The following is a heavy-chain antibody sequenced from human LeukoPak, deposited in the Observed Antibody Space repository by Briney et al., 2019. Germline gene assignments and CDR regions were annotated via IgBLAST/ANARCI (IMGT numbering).Heavy chain of an antibody. J-gene: IGHJ4*02. CDR2: INSDGSST. V-gene: IGHV3-74*01. D-gene: IGHD3-22*01. CDR3: ASKATRYYDRSGDVDY. Sequence: GGSLRLSCAASGFTFSSYWMHWVPQAPGKGLVWVSRINSDGSSTSYADSVKGRFTISRANAKNTLYLQMNSLRADDTAVYYCASKATRYYDRSGDVDYWGQGTLVTVSS. CDR1: GFTFSSYW.